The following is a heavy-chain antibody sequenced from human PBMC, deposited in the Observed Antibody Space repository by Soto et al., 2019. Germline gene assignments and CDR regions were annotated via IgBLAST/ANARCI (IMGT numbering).Heavy chain of an antibody. CDR1: GFTFGHSA. D-gene: IGHD3-10*01. J-gene: IGHJ5*02. CDR2: ISGRGDET. CDR3: SRGGHLSACGP. Sequence: EVQLMESGGALVQPGGSLILSCAASGFTFGHSAITWVRQAPGKGLEWVSTISGRGDETFYSDSVKGRFTVSRDNSRNTAYLQLYSLRVEDTAVYFCSRGGHLSACGPWGQGTLVTVTS. V-gene: IGHV3-23*01.